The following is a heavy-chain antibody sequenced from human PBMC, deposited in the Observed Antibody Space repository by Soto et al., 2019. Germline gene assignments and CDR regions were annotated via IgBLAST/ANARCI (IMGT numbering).Heavy chain of an antibody. V-gene: IGHV4-39*01. J-gene: IGHJ5*02. D-gene: IGHD2-15*01. Sequence: SETLSLTCTVSGGSISSSSYYWGWIRQPPGKGLEWIGSIYYSGSTYYNPSLKSRVTMSVDTSKNQFSLKLSSVTAADTAVYYCARPVVAARNWFDPWGQGTLVTVSS. CDR3: ARPVVAARNWFDP. CDR1: GGSISSSSYY. CDR2: IYYSGST.